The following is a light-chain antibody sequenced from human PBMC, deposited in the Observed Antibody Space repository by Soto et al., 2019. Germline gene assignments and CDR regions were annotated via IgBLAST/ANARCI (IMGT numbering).Light chain of an antibody. CDR1: SSNIGAGYD. V-gene: IGLV1-40*01. CDR3: QSYDISLSGV. J-gene: IGLJ1*01. CDR2: GNI. Sequence: QSVLTQPPSVSGAPGQRVTISCTGSSSNIGAGYDVHWYQQLPGTAPKLLIYGNINRPSGVPDRFSGSKYGTSASLAITGLQPEDEADYYCQSYDISLSGVFGTGTKLTVL.